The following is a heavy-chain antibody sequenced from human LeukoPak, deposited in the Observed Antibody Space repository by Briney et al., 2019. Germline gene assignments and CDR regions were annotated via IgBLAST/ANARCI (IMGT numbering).Heavy chain of an antibody. CDR1: GGSISNYY. CDR2: IYYSGST. V-gene: IGHV4-59*12. D-gene: IGHD3-10*01. CDR3: ARDFGTMVRGVSYFDY. J-gene: IGHJ4*02. Sequence: SETLSLTCTVSGGSISNYYWSWIRQPPGKGLEWIGYIYYSGSTNYNPSLKSRVTISVDTSKNQFSLNLSSVTAADTAVYYCARDFGTMVRGVSYFDYWGQGTLVTVSS.